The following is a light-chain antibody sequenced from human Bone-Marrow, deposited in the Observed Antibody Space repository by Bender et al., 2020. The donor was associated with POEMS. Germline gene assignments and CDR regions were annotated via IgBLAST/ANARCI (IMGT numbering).Light chain of an antibody. V-gene: IGLV1-40*01. CDR3: QSFDTSLSGWV. CDR1: SNNVGTYA. J-gene: IGLJ3*02. Sequence: QSALTQEASVSGTVGQKVTLSCTGNSNNVGTYAVGSYRQISHGGPKPVMFGSSLPSGIPDRFSGSKSGTSVSLAITGLQAEDEADYYCQSFDTSLSGWVFGAGTKLTV. CDR2: GS.